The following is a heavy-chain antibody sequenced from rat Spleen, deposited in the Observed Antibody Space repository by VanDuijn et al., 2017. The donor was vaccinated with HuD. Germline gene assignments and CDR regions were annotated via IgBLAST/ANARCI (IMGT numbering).Heavy chain of an antibody. D-gene: IGHD1-10*01. V-gene: IGHV2-6*01. CDR2: ISSCGST. Sequence: QVQLKESGPGLVQPSQTLSLTCTVSGFSLTNYTVSWVRQPPGKGLEWIAAISSCGSTYYNSALKSRLSISRDTSKSQVFLKMDSLQTEDTATYYCARDKGGQLRGFAYWGQGTLVTVSS. CDR1: GFSLTNYT. J-gene: IGHJ3*01. CDR3: ARDKGGQLRGFAY.